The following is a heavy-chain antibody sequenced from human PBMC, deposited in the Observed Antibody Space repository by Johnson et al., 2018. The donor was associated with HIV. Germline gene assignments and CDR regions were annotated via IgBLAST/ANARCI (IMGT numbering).Heavy chain of an antibody. CDR1: GFTFSSYA. V-gene: IGHV3-15*01. CDR2: ITSKTDGGTT. Sequence: VQLVESGGGLVQPGGSLRLSCAASGFTFSSYAMSWVRQAPGKGLEWVSAITSKTDGGTTDYAAPVKGRFTISRDDSKNNLYLQMNSLKTEDTAVYYCTTDRYAFDIWGQGTLVTVSS. CDR3: TTDRYAFDI. J-gene: IGHJ3*02. D-gene: IGHD1-1*01.